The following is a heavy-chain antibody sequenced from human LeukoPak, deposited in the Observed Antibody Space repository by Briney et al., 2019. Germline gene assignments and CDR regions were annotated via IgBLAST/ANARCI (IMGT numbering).Heavy chain of an antibody. D-gene: IGHD3-22*01. V-gene: IGHV3-23*01. CDR1: GFTFSSYA. J-gene: IGHJ4*02. Sequence: GGSLRLSCAASGFTFSSYAMSLVRQAPGKGLEWVSAISGSGGSTYYADSVKGRFTISRDNSKNTLYLQMNSLRAEDTAVYYCANLQYYYDSSGYPDYWGQGTLVTVSS. CDR2: ISGSGGST. CDR3: ANLQYYYDSSGYPDY.